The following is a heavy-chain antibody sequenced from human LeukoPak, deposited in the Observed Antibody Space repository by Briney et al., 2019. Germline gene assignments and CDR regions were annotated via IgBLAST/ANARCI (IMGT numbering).Heavy chain of an antibody. CDR3: SRERGAVSPFGY. V-gene: IGHV4-4*02. D-gene: IGHD1-26*01. CDR2: ISLSGRT. Sequence: PSETLSLTCDFSGRSISRTNWWSWVRQSPGQGLEWIGEISLSGRTNYNPSLQRRATMSLDESKNQLSLDLASVTAADTAVYYCSRERGAVSPFGYWGQGTLVTVHS. CDR1: GRSISRTNW. J-gene: IGHJ4*02.